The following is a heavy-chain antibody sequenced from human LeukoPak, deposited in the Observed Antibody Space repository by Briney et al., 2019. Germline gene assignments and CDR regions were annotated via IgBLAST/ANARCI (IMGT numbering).Heavy chain of an antibody. CDR2: ISSGSSAI. CDR3: AKGHDSSGSDY. CDR1: GFTFTTYS. V-gene: IGHV3-21*01. Sequence: GGSLRLSCEASGFTFTTYSMTWVRQAPGKGLEWVSIISSGSSAIFSADALKGRFTISRDDAKNLLYLDMNSLRAEDTAVYYCAKGHDSSGSDYWGQGTLVTVSS. D-gene: IGHD3-22*01. J-gene: IGHJ4*02.